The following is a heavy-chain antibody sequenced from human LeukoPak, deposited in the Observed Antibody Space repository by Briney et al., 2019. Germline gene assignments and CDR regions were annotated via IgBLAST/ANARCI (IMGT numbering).Heavy chain of an antibody. J-gene: IGHJ5*02. Sequence: SETLSLTCTVSGGSISSYYWSWIRQPPGRGLKWIGYIYYSGSTNYNPSLKSRVTISVDTSKNQFSLKLSSVTAADTAVYYCARDLLAVAGGWFDPWGQGTLVTVSS. D-gene: IGHD6-19*01. CDR3: ARDLLAVAGGWFDP. CDR2: IYYSGST. CDR1: GGSISSYY. V-gene: IGHV4-59*01.